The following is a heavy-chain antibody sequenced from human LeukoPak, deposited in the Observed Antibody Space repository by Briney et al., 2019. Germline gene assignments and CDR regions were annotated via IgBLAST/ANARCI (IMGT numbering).Heavy chain of an antibody. Sequence: SETLSLTCAVYGGSFSGYYWSWIRQPPGKGLEWIGEINHSGSTNYNPSLKSRVTISVDTSKNQFSLKLSSVTAAGTAVYYCAVRGGGGLRDYWGQGTLVTVCS. CDR3: AVRGGGGLRDY. CDR2: INHSGST. D-gene: IGHD3-16*01. J-gene: IGHJ4*02. V-gene: IGHV4-34*01. CDR1: GGSFSGYY.